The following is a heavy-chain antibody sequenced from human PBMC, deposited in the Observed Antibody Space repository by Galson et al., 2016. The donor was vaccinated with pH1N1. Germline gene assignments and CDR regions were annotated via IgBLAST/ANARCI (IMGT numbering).Heavy chain of an antibody. D-gene: IGHD7-27*01. CDR3: IRDLGRLRDY. J-gene: IGHJ4*02. CDR2: IDPSNGGT. Sequence: SVKVSCKASGYTFTREYIHWVRQAPGQGLEWMGVIDPSNGGTTYSQNFQGLVTVTRDTSTNTVYMELSGLKSEDTAVYFCIRDLGRLRDYWGQGTLVTVSS. CDR1: GYTFTREY. V-gene: IGHV1-46*01.